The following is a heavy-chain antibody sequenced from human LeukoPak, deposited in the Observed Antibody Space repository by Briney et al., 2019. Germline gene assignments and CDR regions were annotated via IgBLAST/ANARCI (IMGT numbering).Heavy chain of an antibody. Sequence: GESLTLSCTGSGYSFTNYWIGWVRQMPGRGLEWMGIIYPGDSDTRYSPSFQGQVTISADKSISTAYLQWSSLKASDTAMYYCARSPRSDYFDYWGQGALVTVSS. J-gene: IGHJ4*02. CDR2: IYPGDSDT. CDR3: ARSPRSDYFDY. D-gene: IGHD6-6*01. V-gene: IGHV5-51*01. CDR1: GYSFTNYW.